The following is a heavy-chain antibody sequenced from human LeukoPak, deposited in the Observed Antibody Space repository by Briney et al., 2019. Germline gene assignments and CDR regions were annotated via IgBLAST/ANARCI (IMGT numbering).Heavy chain of an antibody. V-gene: IGHV3-66*02. Sequence: PGGSLRLSCAASRFTVSSNYLSWVRQAPGKGLEWVSVIYSGGSTYYADSVKGRFTISRDNSKNTLYLQMDSLRPEDTAVYHCARDYYSNYVCYFDYWGQGTLVTVSS. CDR1: RFTVSSNY. D-gene: IGHD4-11*01. CDR2: IYSGGST. J-gene: IGHJ4*02. CDR3: ARDYYSNYVCYFDY.